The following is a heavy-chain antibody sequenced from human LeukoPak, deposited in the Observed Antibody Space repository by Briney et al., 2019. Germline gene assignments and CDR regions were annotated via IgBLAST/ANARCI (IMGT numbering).Heavy chain of an antibody. J-gene: IGHJ3*02. D-gene: IGHD1-26*01. CDR1: GFTLSSYA. V-gene: IGHV3-23*01. CDR2: ISGSGGST. CDR3: ATHESSLNDAFDI. Sequence: PGGSLRLSCAASGFTLSSYAMSWVRQAPGKGLEWVSAISGSGGSTYYADSVKGRFTISRDNSKNTLYLQMNSLRAEDTAVYYCATHESSLNDAFDIWGQGTMVTVSS.